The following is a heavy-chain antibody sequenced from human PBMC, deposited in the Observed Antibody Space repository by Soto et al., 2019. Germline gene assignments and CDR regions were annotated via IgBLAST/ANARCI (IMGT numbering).Heavy chain of an antibody. CDR2: IKIKSDGGTT. D-gene: IGHD2-15*01. V-gene: IGHV3-15*05. CDR3: SSNGVADH. Sequence: EVQLVESGGGLVKPGGSLRLSCAASGVTFSNAWMHWVRQAPGKGLEWVGRIKIKSDGGTTDYAAPVKDRFTISRDDSKNTLYLQMNSLKTEDTAMYYCSSNGVADHWGQGTLVTVSS. CDR1: GVTFSNAW. J-gene: IGHJ4*02.